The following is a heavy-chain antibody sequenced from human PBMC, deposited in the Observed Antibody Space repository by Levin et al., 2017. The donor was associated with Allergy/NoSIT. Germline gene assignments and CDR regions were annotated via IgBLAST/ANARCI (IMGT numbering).Heavy chain of an antibody. CDR3: AKGSPGVRLVDH. CDR1: GFPFGAYY. D-gene: IGHD3-3*01. J-gene: IGHJ4*02. CDR2: ISGSATDI. Sequence: GESLKISCAASGFPFGAYYMGWACQSPEKGLEWLSSISGSATDIYYAGAVKGRFTISRDNSRNTLYLQMSSLRAEDTAVYFCAKGSPGVRLVDHWGQGTLVTVSS. V-gene: IGHV3-23*01.